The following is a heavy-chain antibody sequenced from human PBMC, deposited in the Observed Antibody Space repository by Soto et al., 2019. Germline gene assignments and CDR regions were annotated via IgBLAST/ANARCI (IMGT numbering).Heavy chain of an antibody. CDR3: ASFIGSGTYLSFQADY. D-gene: IGHD3-10*01. V-gene: IGHV4-4*07. CDR1: GGSISSYY. Sequence: QVQLQESGPGLVKPSETLSLTCTVSGGSISSYYWSWIRQPAGKGLEWIGRIYTSWSTNYNPSLKSRITMSADTSTNQFSLRLSSVTAADTAVYYCASFIGSGTYLSFQADYWGQGILVTVSS. J-gene: IGHJ4*02. CDR2: IYTSWST.